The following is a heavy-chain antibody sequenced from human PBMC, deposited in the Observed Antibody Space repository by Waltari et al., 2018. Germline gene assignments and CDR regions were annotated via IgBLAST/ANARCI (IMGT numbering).Heavy chain of an antibody. CDR3: ARFYDSGGYYSESFYYFDS. CDR2: ISTSGST. V-gene: IGHV4-61*09. CDR1: GGSISSGNYY. Sequence: QVQLQESGPGLVKPSQTLSLTCTVSGGSISSGNYYWSWIRQPAGKGLEWIGYISTSGSTKYNPPLKSRVTISVDTSKNQFSLQLSSVTAADTAVYYCARFYDSGGYYSESFYYFDSWGQGALVTVSS. J-gene: IGHJ4*02. D-gene: IGHD3-22*01.